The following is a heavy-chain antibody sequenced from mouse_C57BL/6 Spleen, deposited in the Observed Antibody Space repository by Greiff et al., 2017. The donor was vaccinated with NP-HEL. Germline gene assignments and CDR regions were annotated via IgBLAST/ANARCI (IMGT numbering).Heavy chain of an antibody. Sequence: EVKLMESGGGLVKPGGSLKLSCAASGFTFSSYTMSWVRQTPEKRLEWVATISGGGGNTYYPDSVKGRFTISRDNAKNTLYLQMSSLRSEDTALYYCARGREIYYDYERYFDVWGTGTTVTVSS. D-gene: IGHD2-4*01. J-gene: IGHJ1*03. CDR1: GFTFSSYT. CDR3: ARGREIYYDYERYFDV. V-gene: IGHV5-9*01. CDR2: ISGGGGNT.